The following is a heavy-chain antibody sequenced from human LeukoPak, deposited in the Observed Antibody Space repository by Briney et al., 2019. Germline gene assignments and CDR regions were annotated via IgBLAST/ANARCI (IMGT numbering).Heavy chain of an antibody. CDR1: GFTFSSFS. Sequence: GGSLRLSCAASGFTFSSFSMNWVRQAPGKGLEWVSFITGSSSTIYYADSVKGRFTISRDNAKNSLYLQMNSLRAEDTAVYYCAREVYDSSGYYGLATEDSFDYWGQGTLVTVSS. CDR2: ITGSSSTI. J-gene: IGHJ4*02. D-gene: IGHD3-22*01. V-gene: IGHV3-48*04. CDR3: AREVYDSSGYYGLATEDSFDY.